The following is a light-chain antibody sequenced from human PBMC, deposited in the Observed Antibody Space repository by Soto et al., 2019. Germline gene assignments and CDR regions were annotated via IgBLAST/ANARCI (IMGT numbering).Light chain of an antibody. V-gene: IGKV3-11*01. CDR3: QQRGNWPLT. CDR1: QSVSSN. CDR2: GAS. Sequence: EIVMTQSPATLSVSPGERATLSCRASQSVSSNLAWYQQKPGQAPRLLIYGASNRATGIPARFSGSGSGTDFTLTISSLEPEDFAVYYCQQRGNWPLTFGQGTKVEIK. J-gene: IGKJ1*01.